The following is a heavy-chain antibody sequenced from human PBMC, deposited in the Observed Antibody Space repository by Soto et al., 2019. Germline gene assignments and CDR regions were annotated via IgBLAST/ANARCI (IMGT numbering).Heavy chain of an antibody. CDR2: VSASNGKT. CDR3: AREAFGVQASWFDP. J-gene: IGHJ5*02. Sequence: QIQLVQSGSEVRMPGASVKVSCKASGYIFTTYSITWVRQAPGQGLEWVGWVSASNGKTNYAQKFEDRVTMTTDTSTTTAYMELRGLRSDDTAVYYWAREAFGVQASWFDPWGQGTLVTVSS. CDR1: GYIFTTYS. V-gene: IGHV1-18*01. D-gene: IGHD3-10*01.